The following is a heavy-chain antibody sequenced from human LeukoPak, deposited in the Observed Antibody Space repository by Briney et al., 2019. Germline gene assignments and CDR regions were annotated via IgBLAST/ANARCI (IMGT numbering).Heavy chain of an antibody. J-gene: IGHJ4*02. CDR2: ISYDGSNK. CDR3: ARDRTMANFDY. CDR1: GFTFSSYA. V-gene: IGHV3-30*04. D-gene: IGHD3-10*01. Sequence: GGSLRLSCAASGFTFSSYAMHWVRQAPGKGLEWVAVISYDGSNKYYADSVKGRFTISRDNSKNTLYLQMNSLRAEDTAVYYCARDRTMANFDYWGQGTLVTVSS.